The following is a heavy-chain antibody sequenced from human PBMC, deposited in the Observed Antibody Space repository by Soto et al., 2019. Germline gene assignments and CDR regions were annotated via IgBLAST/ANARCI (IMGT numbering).Heavy chain of an antibody. CDR2: ISAYNGNT. CDR1: GYTFSNYG. V-gene: IGHV1-18*01. J-gene: IGHJ5*02. Sequence: QVQLVQSGAEVKKPGASVKVSCKASGYTFSNYGISWVRQAPGQGLEWMGWISAYNGNTNYAQDLQGRVTMTTDTSTSTAYMELRSLTSDDTAVYFCAREISARPTDWFDPWGQGTLVTVSS. D-gene: IGHD6-6*01. CDR3: AREISARPTDWFDP.